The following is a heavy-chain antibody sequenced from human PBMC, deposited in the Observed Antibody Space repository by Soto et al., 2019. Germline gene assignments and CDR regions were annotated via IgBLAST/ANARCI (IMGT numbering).Heavy chain of an antibody. D-gene: IGHD6-19*01. CDR3: ARRYGSVFYY. CDR2: IFYSGST. J-gene: IGHJ4*02. CDR1: GGSISSYY. V-gene: IGHV4-59*01. Sequence: QVQLQESGPGLVKPSETLSLTCTVSGGSISSYYWSWIRQPPGQGLEWIGYIFYSGSTNYNPSLKSRVTISVDTSKNQFSLKLSSVTAADTAVYYCARRYGSVFYYWGQGTLVSVSS.